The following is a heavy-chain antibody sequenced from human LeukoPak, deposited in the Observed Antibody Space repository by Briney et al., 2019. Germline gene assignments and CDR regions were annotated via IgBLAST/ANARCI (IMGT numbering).Heavy chain of an antibody. V-gene: IGHV3-48*01. J-gene: IGHJ4*02. CDR2: ISSTGGTI. Sequence: GGSLRLSCVGSGFTFSNYLMNWVRQAPGKGLEWVSFISSTGGTIYYADAVKGRFTVSRDNAKNSLYLQMNSLRAEDTAVYYCARGGYGDYLNYWGQGTLVTVSS. CDR1: GFTFSNYL. D-gene: IGHD4-17*01. CDR3: ARGGYGDYLNY.